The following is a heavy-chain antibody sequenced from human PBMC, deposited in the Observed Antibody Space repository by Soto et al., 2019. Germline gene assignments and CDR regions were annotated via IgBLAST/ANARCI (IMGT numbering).Heavy chain of an antibody. CDR3: ARGLTPPMVRGVTLDY. D-gene: IGHD3-10*01. CDR2: IIPIFGTA. CDR1: GGTFSSYA. Sequence: QVQLVQSGAEVKKPGSSVKVSCKASGGTFSSYAISWVRQAPGQGLEWRGGIIPIFGTANYAQKFQGRVTITADESTSTAYMELSSLRSEDTAVYYCARGLTPPMVRGVTLDYWGQGTLVTVSS. J-gene: IGHJ4*02. V-gene: IGHV1-69*01.